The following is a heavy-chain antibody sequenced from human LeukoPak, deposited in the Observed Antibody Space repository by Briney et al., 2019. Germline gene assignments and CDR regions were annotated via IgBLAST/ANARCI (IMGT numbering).Heavy chain of an antibody. V-gene: IGHV1-69*01. J-gene: IGHJ5*02. CDR1: GGTFSSYA. D-gene: IGHD2-2*01. Sequence: SVKVSCKASGGTFSSYAISWVRQAPGQGLEWMGGIIPIFGTANYAQKFQGRVTITADESTSTAYMELSSLRSEDTAVYYCAREGRCSSTSCYSRGDDWFDPWGQGTLVTVSS. CDR2: IIPIFGTA. CDR3: AREGRCSSTSCYSRGDDWFDP.